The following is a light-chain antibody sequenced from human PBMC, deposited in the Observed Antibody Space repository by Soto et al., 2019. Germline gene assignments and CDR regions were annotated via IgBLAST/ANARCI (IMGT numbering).Light chain of an antibody. CDR1: HSVTSDY. J-gene: IGKJ1*01. CDR3: QQYGSSRWT. Sequence: MVITQSADTLSVNPGERATLSCRASHSVTSDYLAWYQQKPGQAPRLLIYGASSRATGIPDRFSGSGSGTDFTLTISRLEPEDFAVYYCQQYGSSRWTFGQGTKVDI. CDR2: GAS. V-gene: IGKV3-20*01.